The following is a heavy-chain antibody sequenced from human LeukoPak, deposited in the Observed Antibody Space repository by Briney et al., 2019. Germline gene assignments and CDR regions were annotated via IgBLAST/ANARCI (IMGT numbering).Heavy chain of an antibody. Sequence: SETQSLTCTVSGGSISSYYWSWIRQPPGKGLEWIGYIYYSGSTNYNPSLKSRVTISVDTSKNQFSLKLSSVTAADTAVYYCARDAYCSGGSCYPRYFDYWGQGTLVTVSS. CDR1: GGSISSYY. V-gene: IGHV4-59*01. J-gene: IGHJ4*02. D-gene: IGHD2-15*01. CDR3: ARDAYCSGGSCYPRYFDY. CDR2: IYYSGST.